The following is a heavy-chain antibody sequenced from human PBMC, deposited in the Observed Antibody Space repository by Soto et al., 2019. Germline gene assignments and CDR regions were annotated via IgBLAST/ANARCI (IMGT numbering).Heavy chain of an antibody. V-gene: IGHV3-33*01. CDR2: IWYDGSNE. CDR3: ARDFHAAPALEYSQH. Sequence: QVQLVESGGGVVQPGRSLRLSCAASGFTFSSYGMHWVRQAPGKGLEWLAVIWYDGSNEYYADSVKGRFTISRDNSKNTLYLQMNSLRAEDTAVYYCARDFHAAPALEYSQHWGQGTLVTVSS. J-gene: IGHJ1*01. CDR1: GFTFSSYG. D-gene: IGHD6-13*01.